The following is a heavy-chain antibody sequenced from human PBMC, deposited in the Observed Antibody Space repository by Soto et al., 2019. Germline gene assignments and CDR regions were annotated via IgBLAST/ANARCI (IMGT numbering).Heavy chain of an antibody. CDR1: GGSISSYY. CDR2: ISYSGST. D-gene: IGHD3-22*01. V-gene: IGHV4-59*01. CDR3: ARVGRYYDSSGYSVDF. Sequence: QVQLQESGPGLVKPSETLSLTCTVSGGSISSYYWSWIRQPPGKGLEWIGYISYSGSTNYNPSLNSRVTTAVDTSKNQLSLKLSSVTAADTAVYYCARVGRYYDSSGYSVDFWGQGTLVTVSS. J-gene: IGHJ4*02.